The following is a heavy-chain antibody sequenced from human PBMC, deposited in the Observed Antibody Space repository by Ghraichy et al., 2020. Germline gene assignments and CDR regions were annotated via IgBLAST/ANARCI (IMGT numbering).Heavy chain of an antibody. CDR3: ASHYSSSSSSGWVDY. J-gene: IGHJ4*02. CDR2: IWSDGSNA. V-gene: IGHV3-33*01. D-gene: IGHD6-6*01. Sequence: GESLNISCAASGFTFSNYGMHWVRQAPGRGLEWVAVIWSDGSNAYYADSVQGRFTISRDNSKNTLYLQMSSLRAEDTAVYYCASHYSSSSSSGWVDYWGQGTLVTVSS. CDR1: GFTFSNYG.